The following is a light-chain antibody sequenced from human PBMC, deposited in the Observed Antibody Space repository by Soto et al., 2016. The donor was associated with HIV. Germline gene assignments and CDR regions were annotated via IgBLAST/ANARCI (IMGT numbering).Light chain of an antibody. J-gene: IGKJ4*01. CDR2: DAS. Sequence: DIQMTQSPSSLSASVGDRVTITCQASQDISNYLNWYQQKPGKAPKLLIYDASNLETGVPSRFSGSGSGTDFTFTISSLQPEDFATYYCQQYKSYPLTFGGGTKVEIK. CDR1: QDISNY. CDR3: QQYKSYPLT. V-gene: IGKV1-33*01.